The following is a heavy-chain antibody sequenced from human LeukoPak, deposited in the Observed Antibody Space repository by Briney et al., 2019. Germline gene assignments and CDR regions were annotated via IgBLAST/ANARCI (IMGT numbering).Heavy chain of an antibody. CDR2: IIGTGTT. Sequence: GGSLRLSCAASGFTFSSHGMSWVRQAPGKGLEWVSGIIGTGTTYYADSVKGRFTTSRDISKNTLYLQMNSLRAEDTAVYYCAHGSMYQLDYWGQGTLVTVSS. CDR1: GFTFSSHG. D-gene: IGHD2-2*01. CDR3: AHGSMYQLDY. V-gene: IGHV3-23*01. J-gene: IGHJ4*02.